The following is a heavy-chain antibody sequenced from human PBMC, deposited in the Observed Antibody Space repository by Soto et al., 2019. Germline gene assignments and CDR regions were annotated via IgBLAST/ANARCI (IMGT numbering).Heavy chain of an antibody. D-gene: IGHD6-19*01. J-gene: IGHJ5*02. CDR3: ARYSSKSGWHDP. V-gene: IGHV3-48*01. CDR2: ISTSSGTI. CDR1: GFTFSSYS. Sequence: PGGSLRLSCAASGFTFSSYSMYWVRQAPGKGLEWVSYISTSSGTIYYADSVEGRFTISRDNANNSLYLQMNSLRVEDTAVYYCARYSSKSGWHDPWGQGTLVTVSS.